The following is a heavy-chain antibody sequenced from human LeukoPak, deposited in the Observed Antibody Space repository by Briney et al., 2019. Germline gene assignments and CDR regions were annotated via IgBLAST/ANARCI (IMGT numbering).Heavy chain of an antibody. V-gene: IGHV4-39*01. Sequence: SETLCLTCTVSGGSISSSSYYWGWIRQPPGKGLEWIGSIYYSGSTYYNPSLKSRVTISVDTSKNQFSLKLSSVTAADTAVYYCARRAVTMGYYYYYMDVWGKGTTVTVSS. D-gene: IGHD4-11*01. J-gene: IGHJ6*03. CDR2: IYYSGST. CDR1: GGSISSSSYY. CDR3: ARRAVTMGYYYYYMDV.